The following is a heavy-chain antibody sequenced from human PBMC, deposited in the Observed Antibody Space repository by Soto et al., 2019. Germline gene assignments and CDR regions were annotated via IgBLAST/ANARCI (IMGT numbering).Heavy chain of an antibody. D-gene: IGHD7-27*01. J-gene: IGHJ4*02. V-gene: IGHV4-59*01. CDR3: ARHPDLTGDLGVGDY. Sequence: SETLSLTCTVSGGSISSYYWSWIRQPPGKGLEWIGYIYYSGSTNYNPSLKSRVTISVDASKNQFSLKLSSVTAADTAVYYCARHPDLTGDLGVGDYWGQGTLVTVSS. CDR2: IYYSGST. CDR1: GGSISSYY.